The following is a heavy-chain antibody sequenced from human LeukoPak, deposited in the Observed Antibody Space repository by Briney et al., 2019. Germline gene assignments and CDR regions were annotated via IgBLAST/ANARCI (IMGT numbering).Heavy chain of an antibody. CDR2: INHSGSS. D-gene: IGHD6-13*01. V-gene: IGHV4-34*01. Sequence: PSETLSLTCAVYVGTFSGYYWNWIRQPPGKGLEWIGEINHSGSSNYNPSLKSRVTISVDTSKNQFSLKLSSVTAADTAVYYCARSGTYQHSSSYDYWGQGTLVTVSS. J-gene: IGHJ4*02. CDR1: VGTFSGYY. CDR3: ARSGTYQHSSSYDY.